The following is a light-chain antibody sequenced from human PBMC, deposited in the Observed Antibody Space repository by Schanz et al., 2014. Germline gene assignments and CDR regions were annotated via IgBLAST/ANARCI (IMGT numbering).Light chain of an antibody. CDR2: RDN. CDR1: SSDIGRNY. V-gene: IGLV1-47*01. J-gene: IGLJ3*02. CDR3: ATWDDSLRAWL. Sequence: QSVLTQPPSASGTPGQTVTISCSGSSSDIGRNYVFWFQQLPGRAPKRLIYRDNQRSSGISDRLSASKSGTSASLAISGLQSDDEAHYYCATWDDSLRAWLFGGGTKLTVL.